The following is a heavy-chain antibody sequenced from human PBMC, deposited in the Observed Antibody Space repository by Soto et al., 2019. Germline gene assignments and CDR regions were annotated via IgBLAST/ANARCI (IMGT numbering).Heavy chain of an antibody. J-gene: IGHJ3*02. CDR1: GFTVSSNY. CDR3: GREPLVVTAYTFDI. D-gene: IGHD2-21*02. Sequence: GGSLRLSCAASGFTVSSNYMSWVRQAPGKGLEWFSVIYSGGSTYYADSVRGRFTISRDNSKNTLYLQMNSLRAEDTAVYYCGREPLVVTAYTFDIWGQGTMVTVSS. V-gene: IGHV3-53*01. CDR2: IYSGGST.